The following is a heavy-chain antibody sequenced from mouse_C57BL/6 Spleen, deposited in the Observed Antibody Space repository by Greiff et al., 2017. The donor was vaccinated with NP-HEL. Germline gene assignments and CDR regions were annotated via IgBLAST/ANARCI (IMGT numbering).Heavy chain of an antibody. D-gene: IGHD2-2*01. Sequence: QVQLQQSGPELVKPGASVKISCKASGYAFSSSWMNRVKQRPGKGLEWIGRIYPGDGDTNYNGKFKGKATLTADKSSSTAYMQLSSLTSEDSAVYFCANYGYDEASYFDYWGQGTTLTVSS. V-gene: IGHV1-82*01. J-gene: IGHJ2*01. CDR1: GYAFSSSW. CDR2: IYPGDGDT. CDR3: ANYGYDEASYFDY.